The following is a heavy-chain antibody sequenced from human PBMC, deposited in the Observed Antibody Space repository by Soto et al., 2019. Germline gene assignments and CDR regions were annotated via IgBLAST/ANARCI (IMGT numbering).Heavy chain of an antibody. CDR1: GGSISSGDYY. CDR3: AISCGTSVSFHY. Sequence: QVQLQESGPGLVKPSQTLSLTCTVSGGSISSGDYYWSWIRQPPGKGLEWMGYIYYSGSTYYTPSLKTRVXTXVXXSTTHFSLTLSSVPAAATAVYSSAISCGTSVSFHYWGPATLVTVSS. CDR2: IYYSGST. J-gene: IGHJ4*02. V-gene: IGHV4-30-4*01. D-gene: IGHD2-15*01.